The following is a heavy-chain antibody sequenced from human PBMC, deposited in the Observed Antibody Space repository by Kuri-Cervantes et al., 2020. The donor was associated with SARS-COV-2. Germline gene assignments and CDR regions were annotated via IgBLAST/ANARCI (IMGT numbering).Heavy chain of an antibody. CDR3: ATGPVVPAAMPVRWFDP. CDR2: INAGNGNT. D-gene: IGHD2-2*01. CDR1: GYTFTSYA. V-gene: IGHV1-3*01. Sequence: ASVKVSCKASGYTFTSYAMHWVRQAPGQRLEWMGWINAGNGNTKYSQKFQGRVTITRDTSASTAYMELSSLRSEDTVVYYCATGPVVPAAMPVRWFDPWGQGTLVTVSS. J-gene: IGHJ5*02.